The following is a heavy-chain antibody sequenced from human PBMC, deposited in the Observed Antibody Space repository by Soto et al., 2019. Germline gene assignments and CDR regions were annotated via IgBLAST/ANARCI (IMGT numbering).Heavy chain of an antibody. J-gene: IGHJ4*02. D-gene: IGHD6-13*01. Sequence: PGGSLRLSCAASGFTFSSYAMSWVRQAPGKGLEWVSGISGSGLSTNYADSVKGRFTISRDNSKNTLYLQMNSLRAEDTAVYYCARTFWAAAGTGALGFDYWGQGTLVTVSS. CDR2: ISGSGLST. CDR3: ARTFWAAAGTGALGFDY. V-gene: IGHV3-23*01. CDR1: GFTFSSYA.